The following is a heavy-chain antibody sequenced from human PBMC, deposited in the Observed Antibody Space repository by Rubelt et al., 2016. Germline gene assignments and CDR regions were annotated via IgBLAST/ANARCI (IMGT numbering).Heavy chain of an antibody. CDR3: ARAHITKQNGYSYGFDY. CDR1: GYTFTGYY. Sequence: QVQLVQSGAEVKKPGASVKVSCKASGYTFTGYYMHWVRQAPGQGLEWLGWINPHSGGTNYAQKFQGWVTTTRDTSISTAYMELSRLRSDDTAVYYCARAHITKQNGYSYGFDYWGQGTLVTVSS. J-gene: IGHJ4*02. D-gene: IGHD5-18*01. CDR2: INPHSGGT. V-gene: IGHV1-2*04.